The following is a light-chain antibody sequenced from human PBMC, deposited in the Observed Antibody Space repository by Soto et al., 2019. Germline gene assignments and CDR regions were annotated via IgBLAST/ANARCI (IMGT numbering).Light chain of an antibody. V-gene: IGKV1-8*01. J-gene: IGKJ4*01. CDR3: QQYYSYPLT. CDR2: AAS. Sequence: AIRMTQSPSSFSASTGDRVTITCRASQGISSYLAWYQQKPGKAPKLLIYAASTLQSGVPSRFSGSGSGPDFTLTISCLQSEDFATYYCQQYYSYPLTFGGGTQVQIK. CDR1: QGISSY.